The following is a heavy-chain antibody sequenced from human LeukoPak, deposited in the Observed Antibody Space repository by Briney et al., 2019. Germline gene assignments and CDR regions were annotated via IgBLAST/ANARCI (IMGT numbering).Heavy chain of an antibody. CDR2: IYYSGST. V-gene: IGHV4-39*01. CDR1: GGSISSSSYY. CDR3: ARRATTSWFAP. Sequence: SETLSLTCTVSGGSISSSSYYWGWIRQPPGKGLEWIGSIYYSGSTYYNPSLKSRVTISVDTSKNQFSLKLSSVTAADTAVYYCARRATTSWFAPCGQGTLVTVSS. D-gene: IGHD4-17*01. J-gene: IGHJ5*02.